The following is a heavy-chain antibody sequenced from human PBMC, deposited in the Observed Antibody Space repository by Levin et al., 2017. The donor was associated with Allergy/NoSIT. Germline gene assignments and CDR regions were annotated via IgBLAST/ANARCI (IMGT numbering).Heavy chain of an antibody. CDR1: GGSISSYY. V-gene: IGHV4-59*08. Sequence: SQTLSLTCTVSGGSISSYYWSWIRQPPGKGLEWIGYKYYSGSTKYNPSLKSRVTISVDTSKNQFSLKLSSVTAADTAVYYCARLESSGYLSGWGQGTLVTVSS. CDR2: KYYSGST. J-gene: IGHJ4*02. CDR3: ARLESSGYLSG. D-gene: IGHD3-22*01.